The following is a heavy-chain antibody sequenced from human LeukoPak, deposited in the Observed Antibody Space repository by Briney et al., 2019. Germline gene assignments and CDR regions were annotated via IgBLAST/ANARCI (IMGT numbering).Heavy chain of an antibody. J-gene: IGHJ3*02. CDR2: ISGSGGST. V-gene: IGHV3-23*01. CDR1: GFTFSSYA. D-gene: IGHD2-15*01. CDR3: AKGITFPRKLSGRGEAFDI. Sequence: GGSLRLSCAASGFTFSSYAMSWVRQAPGKGLEWVSAISGSGGSTYYADSVKGRFTISRDNSKNTLYLQMNSLRAEDTAVYYCAKGITFPRKLSGRGEAFDIWGQGTMVTVSS.